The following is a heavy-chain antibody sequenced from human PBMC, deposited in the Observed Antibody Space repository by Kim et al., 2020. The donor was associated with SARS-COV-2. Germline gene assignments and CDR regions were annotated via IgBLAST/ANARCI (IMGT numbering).Heavy chain of an antibody. V-gene: IGHV1-18*01. Sequence: ASVKVSCKASGYTFTSYGISWVRQAPGQGLEWMGWISAYNGNTNYAQKLQGRVTMTTDTSTSTAYMELRSLRSDDTAVYYCARDDYGSGSYNYYYGMDVWGQGTTVTVSS. J-gene: IGHJ6*02. CDR3: ARDDYGSGSYNYYYGMDV. CDR2: ISAYNGNT. D-gene: IGHD3-10*01. CDR1: GYTFTSYG.